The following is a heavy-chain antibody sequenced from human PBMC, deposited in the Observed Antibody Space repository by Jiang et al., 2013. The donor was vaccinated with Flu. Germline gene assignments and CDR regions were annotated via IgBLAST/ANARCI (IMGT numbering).Heavy chain of an antibody. Sequence: LLKPSETLSLTCAVYGGSFSGYYWSWIRQPPGKGLEWIGEINHSGSTNYNPSLKSRVTISVDTSKNQFSLKLSSVTAADTAVYYCARVKWELLVFAFDIWGQGTMVTVSS. CDR2: INHSGST. V-gene: IGHV4-34*01. D-gene: IGHD1-26*01. CDR3: ARVKWELLVFAFDI. CDR1: GGSFSGYY. J-gene: IGHJ3*02.